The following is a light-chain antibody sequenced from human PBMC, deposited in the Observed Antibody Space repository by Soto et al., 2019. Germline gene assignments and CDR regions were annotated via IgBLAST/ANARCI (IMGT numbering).Light chain of an antibody. CDR2: HAS. V-gene: IGKV3-15*01. CDR3: QQYKELPLT. CDR1: QSVSNN. Sequence: EIVMTQSPATLSVSPGERATLSCRASQSVSNNLAWYQQKPGQAPRLLIYHASTGATGIPARFSGSGYGTEPTLDIRSVQSGDFAVYDCQQYKELPLTFGGGTKLEIK. J-gene: IGKJ4*01.